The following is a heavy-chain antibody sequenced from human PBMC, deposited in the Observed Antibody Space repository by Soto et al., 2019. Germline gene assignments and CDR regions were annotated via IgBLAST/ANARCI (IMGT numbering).Heavy chain of an antibody. D-gene: IGHD3-22*01. V-gene: IGHV4-39*01. CDR3: AVGDSSGYYYFQH. CDR1: GGSISSSSYY. CDR2: IYYSGNT. J-gene: IGHJ1*01. Sequence: QLQLQESGPGLVKPSETLSLTCTVSGGSISSSSYYWGWIRQPPGKGLEWIGSIYYSGNTYYNPSLKSRVTISVDTSKNQFSLKLSSVTAADTAVYYCAVGDSSGYYYFQHWGQGTLVTVSS.